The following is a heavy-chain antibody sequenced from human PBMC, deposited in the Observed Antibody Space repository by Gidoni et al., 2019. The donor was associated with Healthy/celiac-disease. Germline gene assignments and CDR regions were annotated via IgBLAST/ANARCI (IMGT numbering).Heavy chain of an antibody. J-gene: IGHJ3*02. CDR1: GFTFSSYG. D-gene: IGHD4-17*01. V-gene: IGHV3-33*01. CDR2: IWYDGSNK. Sequence: QVQLVESGGGVVQPGRSLRLSCAASGFTFSSYGMHWVRQAPGKGLEWVAVIWYDGSNKYYADSVKGRFTISRDNSKNTLYLQMNSLRAEDTAVYYCARSSDYADDAFDIWGQGTMVTVSS. CDR3: ARSSDYADDAFDI.